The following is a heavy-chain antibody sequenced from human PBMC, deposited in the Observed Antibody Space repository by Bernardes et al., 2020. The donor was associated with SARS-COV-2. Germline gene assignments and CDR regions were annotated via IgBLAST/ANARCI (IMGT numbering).Heavy chain of an antibody. CDR1: GGSISSYY. V-gene: IGHV4-59*01. D-gene: IGHD3-3*01. CDR2: IYYSGST. J-gene: IGHJ6*02. Sequence: ENLSLTCTVSGGSISSYYWSWIRQPPGKGLEWIGYIYYSGSTNYNPSLKSRVTISVDTSKNQFSLKLSSVTAADTAVYYCARGDTIFGVVTNGMDVWGQGTTVTVSS. CDR3: ARGDTIFGVVTNGMDV.